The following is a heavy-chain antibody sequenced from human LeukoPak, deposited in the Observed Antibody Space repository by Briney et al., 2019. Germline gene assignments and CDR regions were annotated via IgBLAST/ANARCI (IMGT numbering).Heavy chain of an antibody. D-gene: IGHD2-2*01. CDR2: IKQDGSEK. CDR3: ARVYCSSTSCYGNWFDP. J-gene: IGHJ5*02. Sequence: GGSLRLSCAASGFTVSSNYMSWVRQAPGKGLEWVANIKQDGSEKYYVDSVKGRFTISRDNAKNSLYLQMNSLRAEDTAVYYCARVYCSSTSCYGNWFDPWGQGTLVTVSS. V-gene: IGHV3-7*01. CDR1: GFTVSSNY.